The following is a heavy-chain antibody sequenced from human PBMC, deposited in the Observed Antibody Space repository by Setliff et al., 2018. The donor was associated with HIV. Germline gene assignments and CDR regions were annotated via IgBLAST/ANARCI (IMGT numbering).Heavy chain of an antibody. V-gene: IGHV1-2*02. CDR3: VLASIVSTARWNH. CDR1: GYTFSAYY. CDR2: INPNSGAT. J-gene: IGHJ5*02. D-gene: IGHD1-26*01. Sequence: ASVKVSCKASGYTFSAYYLHWVRRAPGQGLEWMGWINPNSGATNYAHNFQGRVTMARDTSISTAYMDLSSLTSDDTAVYYCVLASIVSTARWNHWGRGTLVTVSS.